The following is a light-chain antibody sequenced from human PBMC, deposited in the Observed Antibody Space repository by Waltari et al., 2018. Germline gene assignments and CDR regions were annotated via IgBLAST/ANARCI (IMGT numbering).Light chain of an antibody. V-gene: IGKV3-11*01. CDR1: QSFSGA. CDR3: QQRSGWFT. Sequence: SCMVSQSFSGALDWYDQKLVRHPRHVIYDASDRAAGIPARFSGSGSGSDFSLTISSLEPEDFAVYYCQQRSGWFTFCHGIKVDI. J-gene: IGKJ3*01. CDR2: DAS.